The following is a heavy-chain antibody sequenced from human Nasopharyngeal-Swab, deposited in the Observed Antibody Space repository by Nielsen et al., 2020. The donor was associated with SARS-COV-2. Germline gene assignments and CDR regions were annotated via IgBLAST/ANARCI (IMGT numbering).Heavy chain of an antibody. CDR1: GFTFSSYA. CDR3: ARSPYISSWYYFDY. D-gene: IGHD6-13*01. J-gene: IGHJ4*02. V-gene: IGHV3-23*01. CDR2: VSGRGGNF. Sequence: GESLKISCAASGFTFSSYAMSWVRQAPGKGLEWVSTVSGRGGNFYYADSVKGRCTISTDNSKNTLSLQMNSLADEDTAVYYCARSPYISSWYYFDYWGQGSLVTVSS.